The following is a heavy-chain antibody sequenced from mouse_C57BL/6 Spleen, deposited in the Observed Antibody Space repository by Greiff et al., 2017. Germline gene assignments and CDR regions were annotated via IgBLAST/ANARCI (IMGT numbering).Heavy chain of an antibody. CDR3: AKQGSSYEFAY. CDR2: IWGDGST. D-gene: IGHD1-1*01. V-gene: IGHV2-3*01. Sequence: VQGVESGPGLVAPSQSLSISCTVSGFSLTSYGVSWVRQPPGKGLEWLGVIWGDGSTNYHSALIPRLSISKDNSKSQGFLQLNSLQTDDTATYYCAKQGSSYEFAYWGQGTLVTVSA. J-gene: IGHJ3*01. CDR1: GFSLTSYG.